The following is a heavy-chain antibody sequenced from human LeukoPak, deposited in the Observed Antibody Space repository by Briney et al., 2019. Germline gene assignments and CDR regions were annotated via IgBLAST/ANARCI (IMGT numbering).Heavy chain of an antibody. CDR1: GGSISSYF. V-gene: IGHV4-59*12. Sequence: SETLSFTCTVSGGSISSYFWSWIRQPPGKGLEWIGYIYYSGSTNYNPSLKSRVTISVDTSKNQFSLKLSSVTAADTAVYYCARQGPYNWWGHNWFDPWGQGTLVTVSS. CDR2: IYYSGST. D-gene: IGHD1-1*01. J-gene: IGHJ5*02. CDR3: ARQGPYNWWGHNWFDP.